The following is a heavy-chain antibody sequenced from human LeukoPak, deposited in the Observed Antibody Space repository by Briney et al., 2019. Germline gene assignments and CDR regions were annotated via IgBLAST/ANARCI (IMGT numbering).Heavy chain of an antibody. V-gene: IGHV3-23*01. J-gene: IGHJ4*02. D-gene: IGHD6-13*01. CDR3: AKDSESSWYFRVSDY. CDR2: ISGGGGST. Sequence: PGGSLRLSCAVSGFAFGSEAMSWVRQAPGKGLEWVSTISGGGGSTYYADSVKGQFTISRDNSKNTVHLQMNSLRAEDTAVYYCAKDSESSWYFRVSDYWGQGTLVTVSS. CDR1: GFAFGSEA.